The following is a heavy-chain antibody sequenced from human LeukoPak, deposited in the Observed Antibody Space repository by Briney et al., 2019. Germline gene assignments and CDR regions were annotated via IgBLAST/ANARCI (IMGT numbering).Heavy chain of an antibody. CDR1: GFTFGDYA. V-gene: IGHV3-49*04. CDR3: TTTVVVPAAIRGVIDY. J-gene: IGHJ4*02. CDR2: IRSKAYGGTT. Sequence: GRSLRLSCTASGFTFGDYAMSWVRQAPGKGLEWVGFIRSKAYGGTTEYAASVKGRFTISRDDSKSIAYLQMNSLKTEDTAVYYCTTTVVVPAAIRGVIDYWGQGTLVTVSS. D-gene: IGHD2-2*02.